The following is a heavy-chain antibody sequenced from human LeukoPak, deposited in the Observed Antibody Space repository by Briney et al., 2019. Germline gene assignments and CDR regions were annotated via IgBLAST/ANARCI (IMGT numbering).Heavy chain of an antibody. D-gene: IGHD2-2*01. V-gene: IGHV4-38-2*01. CDR3: VRATCSTSCHHDY. CDR1: GYSISSGYY. J-gene: IGHJ4*02. Sequence: SETLSLTCAVSGYSISSGYYGGWIRQPPGEGLEWIGIIYHSGITYYNPSLKSRVTISVDTSKNQFSLKLTSVTAADTAVYYSVRATCSTSCHHDYWGQGTLVTVSS. CDR2: IYHSGIT.